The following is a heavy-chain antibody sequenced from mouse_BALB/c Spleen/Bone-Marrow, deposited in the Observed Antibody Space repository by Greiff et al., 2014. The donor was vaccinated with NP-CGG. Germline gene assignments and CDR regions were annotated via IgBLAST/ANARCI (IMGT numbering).Heavy chain of an antibody. D-gene: IGHD1-1*02. J-gene: IGHJ2*01. CDR2: INPYNGAT. Sequence: EVQRVESGPDLVKPGASVKISCKASGYSFTGYYMHWVKQSHVKSLEWIGRINPYNGATTYNQNFKDKASLTADKSSSTAYMEPHSLTSENSSVYYCGRWWDYWGQGTPLTVSA. V-gene: IGHV1-31*01. CDR1: GYSFTGYY. CDR3: GRWWDY.